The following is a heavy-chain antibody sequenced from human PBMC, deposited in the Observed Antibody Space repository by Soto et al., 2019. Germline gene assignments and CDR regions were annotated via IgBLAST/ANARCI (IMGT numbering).Heavy chain of an antibody. CDR1: GFTFSSYA. Sequence: GESLKISCAASGFTFSSYAMSWVRQAPGKGLEWVSAISGSGGSTYYADSVKGRFTISRDNSKNTLYLQMNSLRAEDTAVYYCAKDVTYYNFWSGYYNLGGFDYWGQGTLVTVSS. CDR2: ISGSGGST. CDR3: AKDVTYYNFWSGYYNLGGFDY. D-gene: IGHD3-3*01. J-gene: IGHJ4*02. V-gene: IGHV3-23*01.